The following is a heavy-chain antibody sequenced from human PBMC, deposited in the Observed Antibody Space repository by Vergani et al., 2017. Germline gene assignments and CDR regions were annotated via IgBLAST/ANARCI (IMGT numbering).Heavy chain of an antibody. Sequence: QVQLVQSGAEVKKPGASVKVSCKASGYTFTSYYMHWVRQAPGQGLEWMGIINPSGGSTSYAQKFQGRVTMTRDTSTSTVYMELSSLRSEDTAVYYCAKGYGGNSAKNAVYFDYWGQGTLVTVSS. V-gene: IGHV1-46*01. CDR3: AKGYGGNSAKNAVYFDY. CDR2: INPSGGST. D-gene: IGHD4-23*01. CDR1: GYTFTSYY. J-gene: IGHJ4*02.